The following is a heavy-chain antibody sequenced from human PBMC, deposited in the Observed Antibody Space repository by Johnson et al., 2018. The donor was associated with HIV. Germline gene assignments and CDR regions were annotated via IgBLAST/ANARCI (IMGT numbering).Heavy chain of an antibody. CDR1: GFTFDDYG. J-gene: IGHJ3*02. CDR3: ARDHYGRINDAFDI. V-gene: IGHV3-7*01. CDR2: IKQDGSEK. D-gene: IGHD3-10*01. Sequence: EVQLVESGGGLVQPGRSLRLSCAASGFTFDDYGMSWVRQAPGKGLEWVANIKQDGSEKYYVDSVKGRFTISRDNAKNSLYLQMNSLRAEDTAVYYCARDHYGRINDAFDIWGQGTMVTVSS.